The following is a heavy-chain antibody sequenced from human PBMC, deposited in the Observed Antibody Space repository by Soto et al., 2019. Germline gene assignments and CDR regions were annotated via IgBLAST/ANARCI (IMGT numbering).Heavy chain of an antibody. J-gene: IGHJ3*02. Sequence: PGGSLGLACAASGFTFSSYSVNWVRQAPGTGLEWVSFSSSSSKYIYYADSVKGRFTISRDNAKNSLYLQMNTLGADNTAVYYCARDGHSSGWNPDAFDIWGQGTMVTVSS. V-gene: IGHV3-21*01. D-gene: IGHD6-19*01. CDR2: SSSSSKYI. CDR1: GFTFSSYS. CDR3: ARDGHSSGWNPDAFDI.